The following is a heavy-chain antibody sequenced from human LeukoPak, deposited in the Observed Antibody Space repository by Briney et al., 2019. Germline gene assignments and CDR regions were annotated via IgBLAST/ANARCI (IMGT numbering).Heavy chain of an antibody. CDR1: GFTFRSYP. CDR3: AKPDYG. V-gene: IGHV3-23*01. CDR2: IGDSA. Sequence: HPGGSLRVSCAASGFTFRSYPMTWVRQAPGKGLAWVSTIGDSAYYADSVKGRLTISRDNSKNTLYLQMNSLRVEDTAVYYCAKPDYGWGQGTLVTVSS. D-gene: IGHD3-16*01. J-gene: IGHJ4*02.